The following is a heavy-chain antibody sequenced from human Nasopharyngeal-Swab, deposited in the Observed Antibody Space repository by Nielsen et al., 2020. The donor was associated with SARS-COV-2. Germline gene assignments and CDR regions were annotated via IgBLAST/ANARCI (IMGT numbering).Heavy chain of an antibody. CDR2: IFGRGNRP. J-gene: IGHJ4*02. Sequence: SETLSLTCSVSGVSVTSGDVFWSWVRQPAGKALQYIGRIFGRGNRPDFNPSLKSRGTISIGTSKNQFSLNLTSVTAADTAIYFCARELPGTYSSFDYWGQGILVTVSS. CDR1: GVSVTSGDVF. CDR3: ARELPGTYSSFDY. V-gene: IGHV4-61*02. D-gene: IGHD1-26*01.